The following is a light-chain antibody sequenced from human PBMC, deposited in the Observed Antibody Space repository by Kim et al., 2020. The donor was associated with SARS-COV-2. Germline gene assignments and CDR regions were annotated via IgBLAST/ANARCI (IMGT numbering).Light chain of an antibody. Sequence: DIQMTQSPSTLSASVGDRVTITCRASQSISNWLAWYQQKPGKAPKLLIYDASSLESGVPSRFSGSGSETEFTLTISSLQPDDFATYYCQQYNSYSGYTFGQGTKLEI. V-gene: IGKV1-5*01. J-gene: IGKJ2*01. CDR3: QQYNSYSGYT. CDR1: QSISNW. CDR2: DAS.